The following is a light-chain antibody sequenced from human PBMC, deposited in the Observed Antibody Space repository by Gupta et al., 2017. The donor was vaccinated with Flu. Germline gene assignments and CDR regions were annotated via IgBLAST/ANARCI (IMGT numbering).Light chain of an antibody. CDR1: SGVVGSSFL. Sequence: VKLTLSLNSGVVGSSFLPCWAQKAPAQTPRLLFFKSDTRSSGVPDRFSGSYVGESAAPTITGAQGEGEAYYYCELDSKNDLLVFGGGTKLTVL. CDR2: KSD. V-gene: IGLV8-61*01. J-gene: IGLJ3*02. CDR3: ELDSKNDLLV.